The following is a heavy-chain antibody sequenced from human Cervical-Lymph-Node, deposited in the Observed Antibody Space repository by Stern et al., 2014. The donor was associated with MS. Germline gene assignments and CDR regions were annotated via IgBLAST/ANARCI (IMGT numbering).Heavy chain of an antibody. CDR1: GGPSSSGGYY. J-gene: IGHJ5*02. D-gene: IGHD6-13*01. Sequence: QVQLEASGPRLVQASQPLSLTGPLSGGPSSSGGYYRSCLRHPPRKGLSWIGSTYYSGSTSYNPSLKSRVTISVDPSKTQFSLKLSSVPAADTAVYYCARSHSSSWPGRWFAPWGQGTLVPVSS. V-gene: IGHV4-31*03. CDR2: TYYSGST. CDR3: ARSHSSSWPGRWFAP.